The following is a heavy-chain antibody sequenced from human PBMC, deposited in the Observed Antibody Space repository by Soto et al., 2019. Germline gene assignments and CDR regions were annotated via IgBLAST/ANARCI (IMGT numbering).Heavy chain of an antibody. V-gene: IGHV1-46*01. Sequence: ASVKVSCKASGYTFASYYMHWVRQAPGQGLEWMGIINPSGGSTSYAQKFQGRVTMTRDTSTSTVYMELSSLRSEDTAVYYCATPPGYYDSSGPLYYFDYWGQGTLVTVSS. CDR3: ATPPGYYDSSGPLYYFDY. J-gene: IGHJ4*02. CDR1: GYTFASYY. D-gene: IGHD3-22*01. CDR2: INPSGGST.